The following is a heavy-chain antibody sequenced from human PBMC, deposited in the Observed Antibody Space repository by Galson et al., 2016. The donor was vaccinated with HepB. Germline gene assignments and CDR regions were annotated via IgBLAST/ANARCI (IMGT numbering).Heavy chain of an antibody. D-gene: IGHD3-22*01. Sequence: SCKASGYIFPMYYIHWVRQAPGQGLEWMGIIHPSGSTTYAQKFQGRVTMTRGTSTSTVYMELSSLRSDDTAVYFYARGGRSDFYDSSGYYYVDAFDIWGQGTMVIVSS. J-gene: IGHJ3*02. CDR3: ARGGRSDFYDSSGYYYVDAFDI. V-gene: IGHV1-46*03. CDR1: GYIFPMYY. CDR2: IHPSGSTT.